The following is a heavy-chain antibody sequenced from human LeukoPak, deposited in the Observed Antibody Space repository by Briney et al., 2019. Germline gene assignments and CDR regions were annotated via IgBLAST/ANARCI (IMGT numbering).Heavy chain of an antibody. Sequence: SETLSLTCAVSAYSIGSGYYWAWIRQPPGKGLEWIGCIYSSGSTYYNPSLMSRVTISVDTSRRQFSLKLSSVTAADTAVYYCARLGGSGDTFDIWDQGTMVTVSS. D-gene: IGHD3-10*01. J-gene: IGHJ3*02. CDR1: AYSIGSGYY. V-gene: IGHV4-38-2*01. CDR2: IYSSGST. CDR3: ARLGGSGDTFDI.